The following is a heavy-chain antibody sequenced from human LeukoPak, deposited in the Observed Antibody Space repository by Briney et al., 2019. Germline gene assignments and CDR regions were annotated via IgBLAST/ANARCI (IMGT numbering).Heavy chain of an antibody. Sequence: GGSLRLSCAASGFTFSDYAMSWIRQAPGQGLEWVSTVSGTSGTTYYADSVQGRFTISRDNSKNTLFLQMSSLRADDTAVYYCAKKWRQLVPPYFDSWGQGTLVTVSS. D-gene: IGHD6-6*01. CDR2: VSGTSGTT. V-gene: IGHV3-23*01. J-gene: IGHJ4*02. CDR1: GFTFSDYA. CDR3: AKKWRQLVPPYFDS.